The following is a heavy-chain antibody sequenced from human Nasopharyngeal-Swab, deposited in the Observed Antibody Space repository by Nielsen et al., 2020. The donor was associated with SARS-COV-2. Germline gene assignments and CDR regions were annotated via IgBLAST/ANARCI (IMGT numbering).Heavy chain of an antibody. D-gene: IGHD3-22*01. CDR2: INHSGST. J-gene: IGHJ6*02. CDR3: ARGSTMNGYYGMDV. Sequence: SETLSLTCIVYGGSLNSFYWSWIRQSPGKGLEWIGEINHSGSTNYNPSLKSRVTISVDTSKTQFSLKLSSVTAADTAVYYCARGSTMNGYYGMDVWGQGTTVTVSS. CDR1: GGSLNSFY. V-gene: IGHV4-34*01.